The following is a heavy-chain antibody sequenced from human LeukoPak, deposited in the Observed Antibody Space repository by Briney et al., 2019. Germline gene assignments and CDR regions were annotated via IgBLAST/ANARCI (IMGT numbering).Heavy chain of an antibody. J-gene: IGHJ4*02. Sequence: GGSLRLSCAASGFTFSNYWMHWVRQAPGKGLLWVSRINSDGSTTNYADSVKGRFTISRDNAKNTLFLQMNSLRAEDTAVYYCAREDSGRDSLIDYWGQGTLVTVSS. CDR3: AREDSGRDSLIDY. CDR2: INSDGSTT. CDR1: GFTFSNYW. V-gene: IGHV3-74*01. D-gene: IGHD1-26*01.